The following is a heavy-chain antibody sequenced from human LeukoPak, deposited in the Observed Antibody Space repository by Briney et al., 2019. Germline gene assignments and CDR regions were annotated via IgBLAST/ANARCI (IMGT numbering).Heavy chain of an antibody. V-gene: IGHV3-21*01. CDR1: GFTFSSYS. Sequence: GGSLRLSCAASGFTFSSYSMNWVRQAPGKGLEWVSSISSSSSYIYYADSVKGRFTISRDNAKNSLYLQMNSLRAEDTAVYYXXXXXXXXHDAFDIWGQGTMVTVSS. CDR3: XXXXXXXHDAFDI. J-gene: IGHJ3*02. CDR2: ISSSSSYI.